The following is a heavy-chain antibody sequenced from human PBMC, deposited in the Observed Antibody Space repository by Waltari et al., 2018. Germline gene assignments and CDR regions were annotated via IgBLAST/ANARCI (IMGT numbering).Heavy chain of an antibody. CDR1: GGSLSSYS. J-gene: IGHJ4*02. D-gene: IGHD3-10*01. CDR3: ARDRGYQDY. CDR2: IYSSGST. V-gene: IGHV4-59*01. Sequence: QVQLQESGPGLVKPSETLSPTCTASGGSLSSYSWSWIRQPPGKGLEWIGYIYSSGSTNYNPSLKSRVIISVDTSKNQFSLKVRSMTAADTAVYYCARDRGYQDYWGQGTLVTVSS.